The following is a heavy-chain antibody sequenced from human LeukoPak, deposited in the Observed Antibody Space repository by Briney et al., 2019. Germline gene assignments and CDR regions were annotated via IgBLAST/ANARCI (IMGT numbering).Heavy chain of an antibody. Sequence: GGSLRLSCAASGFIVSSYNVSWVRQAPGRRLEWILYISGSGSTIFYASSVKGRFTITRDNAKNSLYLQMNSLRAEDTAVYYCGKDLLSGSSAWYLTPFDYWGQGTLVTVSS. V-gene: IGHV3-48*01. J-gene: IGHJ4*02. CDR3: GKDLLSGSSAWYLTPFDY. CDR2: ISGSGSTI. CDR1: GFIVSSYN. D-gene: IGHD6-19*01.